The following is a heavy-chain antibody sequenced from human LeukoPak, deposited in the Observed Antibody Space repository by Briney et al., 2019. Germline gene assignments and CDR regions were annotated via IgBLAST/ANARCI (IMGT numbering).Heavy chain of an antibody. D-gene: IGHD3-10*01. CDR3: AKDIAYGSGSYSDAFDI. Sequence: GGSLRLSCAASGFTFSSYNMNWVRQAPGKGLEWVSYISSSSSTIYYADSVKGRFTISRDNAKNSLYLQMNSLRAEDTALYYCAKDIAYGSGSYSDAFDIWGQGTMVTVSS. J-gene: IGHJ3*02. V-gene: IGHV3-48*04. CDR1: GFTFSSYN. CDR2: ISSSSSTI.